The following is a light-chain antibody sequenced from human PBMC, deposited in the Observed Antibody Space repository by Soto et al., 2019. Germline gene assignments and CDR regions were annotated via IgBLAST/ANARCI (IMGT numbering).Light chain of an antibody. CDR2: EVI. V-gene: IGLV2-14*01. CDR1: SSDIGGFNF. CDR3: SSYTSSRIRSYV. J-gene: IGLJ1*01. Sequence: QSALPQPASVSGSPGQSITISCAGTSSDIGGFNFVSWFQQLPGNAPKLRIYEVINRPSGVSNRFSGSKSGNTASLTISGLQAEDEADYYCSSYTSSRIRSYVFGTGTKLTVL.